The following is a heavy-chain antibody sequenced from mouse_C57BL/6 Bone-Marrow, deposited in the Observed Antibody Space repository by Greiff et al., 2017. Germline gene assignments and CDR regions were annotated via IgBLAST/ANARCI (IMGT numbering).Heavy chain of an antibody. CDR2: ISDGGSYT. D-gene: IGHD2-4*01. V-gene: IGHV5-4*01. J-gene: IGHJ3*01. Sequence: DVHLVESGGGLVKPGGSLKLSCAASGFTFSSYAMSWVRQTPEKRLEWVATISDGGSYTYYPDNVKGRFTISRDNAKNNLYLQMSHLKSEDTAMYYCARETDYYDSFAYWGQGTLVTVSA. CDR1: GFTFSSYA. CDR3: ARETDYYDSFAY.